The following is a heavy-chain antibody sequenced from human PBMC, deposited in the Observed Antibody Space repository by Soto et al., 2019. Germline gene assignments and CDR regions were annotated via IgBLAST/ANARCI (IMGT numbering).Heavy chain of an antibody. Sequence: EVQVLESGGGLVQPGGSLRLSCAASGFTFSSYAMSWVRQAPGQGLEWVSAISGSGSNPYYADSVKGRFTIAIDNSKNTMYLQMNSPRAEDTALYYGAKTASMTIRDGFDHWGQGTLVTVSS. CDR1: GFTFSSYA. D-gene: IGHD4-17*01. J-gene: IGHJ4*02. CDR3: AKTASMTIRDGFDH. V-gene: IGHV3-23*01. CDR2: ISGSGSNP.